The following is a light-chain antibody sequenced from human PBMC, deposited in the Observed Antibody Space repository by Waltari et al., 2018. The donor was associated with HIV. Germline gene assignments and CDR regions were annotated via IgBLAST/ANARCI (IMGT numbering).Light chain of an antibody. CDR3: SSYTRSSTRD. CDR2: EVS. J-gene: IGLJ1*01. Sequence: QSALTQPASVSGSPGQSSTISCTGTSSXLCDYNYVSWYQPHPGQAPQLIIYEVSNRPSCVHNRFVGYNSSRTASLTIYGLQNENEXDYYCSSYTRSSTRDFGTGTQVTVL. CDR1: SSXLCDYNY. V-gene: IGLV2-14*01.